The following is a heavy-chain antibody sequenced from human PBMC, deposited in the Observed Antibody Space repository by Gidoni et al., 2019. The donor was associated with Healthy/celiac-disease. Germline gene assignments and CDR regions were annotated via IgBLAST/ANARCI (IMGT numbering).Heavy chain of an antibody. CDR2: INHSGST. V-gene: IGHV4-34*01. D-gene: IGHD6-13*01. Sequence: QVQLQQWGAGLLQPSETLSLTCAVYGGSFSGYYWSWIRQPPGKGLEWIGEINHSGSTNYNPSLKSRVTISVDTSKNQFSLKLSSVTAADTAVYYCARRGGQLLYYFDYWGQGTLVTVSS. CDR1: GGSFSGYY. J-gene: IGHJ4*02. CDR3: ARRGGQLLYYFDY.